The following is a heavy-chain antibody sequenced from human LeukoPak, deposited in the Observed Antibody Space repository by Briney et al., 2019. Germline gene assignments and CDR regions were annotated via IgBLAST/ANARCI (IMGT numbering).Heavy chain of an antibody. D-gene: IGHD2-21*02. Sequence: GGSLRLSCAASGFTFSSYAMNWVRQAPGKGLEWVSGINDGGGSTFYADSVKGRFTISRDNSKNTLFLQMSGLRADDTAVYYCAKGAYCGGDCYPGYFDYWGQGTLVTVSS. V-gene: IGHV3-23*01. CDR3: AKGAYCGGDCYPGYFDY. CDR2: INDGGGST. J-gene: IGHJ4*02. CDR1: GFTFSSYA.